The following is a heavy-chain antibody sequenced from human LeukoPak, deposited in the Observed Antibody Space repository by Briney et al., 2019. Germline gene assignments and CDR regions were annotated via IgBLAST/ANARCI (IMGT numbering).Heavy chain of an antibody. CDR1: GFTVSSYY. CDR2: LYSAGST. V-gene: IGHV3-53*01. J-gene: IGHJ4*02. CDR3: ASGGMGARKYYSDPFHF. Sequence: GGSLRLSCAASGFTVSSYYMSWVRQAPGKGLEWVSILYSAGSTYYADSVRGRFTISRDSSKNTVSLQMNSLRVEDTAVYFCASGGMGARKYYSDPFHFWGQGTLVTVSS. D-gene: IGHD3-10*01.